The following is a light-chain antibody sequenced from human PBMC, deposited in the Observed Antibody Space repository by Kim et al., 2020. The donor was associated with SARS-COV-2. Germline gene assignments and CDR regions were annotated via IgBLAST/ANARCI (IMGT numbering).Light chain of an antibody. J-gene: IGKJ4*01. Sequence: SASLGDRVTITCRPSQDITDDLGWYQQKPGKAPKRLIFAASSLQSGVPPRFSGSGSRTEFSLTISSLQPEDSATYDCLQHHDYLLTFGGGTKLEI. V-gene: IGKV1-17*01. CDR3: LQHHDYLLT. CDR1: QDITDD. CDR2: AAS.